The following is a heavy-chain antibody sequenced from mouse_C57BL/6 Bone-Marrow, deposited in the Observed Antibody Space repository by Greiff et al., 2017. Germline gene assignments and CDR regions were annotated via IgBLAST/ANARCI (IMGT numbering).Heavy chain of an antibody. CDR1: GYTFTSYG. J-gene: IGHJ2*01. Sequence: QVQLQQSGAELARPGASVKLSCKASGYTFTSYGISWVKQRPGQGLECIGAIYPRSGNTYYNEKFKGKATLTAVKSSSTAYMELRSLTSEDSAVYFCARKDGRCFGGWGQGTTLTVAS. CDR2: IYPRSGNT. V-gene: IGHV1-81*01. D-gene: IGHD1-1*01. CDR3: ARKDGRCFGG.